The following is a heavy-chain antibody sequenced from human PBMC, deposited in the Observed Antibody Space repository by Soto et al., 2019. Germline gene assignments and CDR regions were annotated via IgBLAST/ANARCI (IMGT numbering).Heavy chain of an antibody. CDR1: GGTFSSYT. D-gene: IGHD3-3*01. CDR2: IIPILGIA. V-gene: IGHV1-69*02. Sequence: ASVKVSCKASGGTFSSYTISWVRQAPGQGLEWMGRIIPILGIANYAQKFQGRVTITADKSTSTAYMELSSLRSEDTAVYYCASTSSYGDFRFDPWGQGTLVTVSS. CDR3: ASTSSYGDFRFDP. J-gene: IGHJ5*02.